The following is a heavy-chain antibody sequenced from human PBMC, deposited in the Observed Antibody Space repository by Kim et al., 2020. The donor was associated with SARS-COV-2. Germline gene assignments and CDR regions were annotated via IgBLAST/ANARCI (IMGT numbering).Heavy chain of an antibody. J-gene: IGHJ1*01. CDR1: GESISDSYYF. CDR2: LSCNYNT. CDR3: VRHARLLNTFEF. D-gene: IGHD2-15*01. Sequence: SETLSLTCSVSGESISDSYYFWGWVRQAPGAGLVWIVTLSCNYNTFYNPSIKNRVDISVDLSTNQFSLRMHSVSAADTALYFCVRHARLLNTFEFWGRGT. V-gene: IGHV4-39*01.